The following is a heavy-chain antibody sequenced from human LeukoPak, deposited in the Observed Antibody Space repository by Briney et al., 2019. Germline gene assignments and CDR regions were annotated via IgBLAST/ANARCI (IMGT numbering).Heavy chain of an antibody. CDR2: MNPNRGNT. J-gene: IGHJ5*02. CDR1: GYTFTSYD. CDR3: ARGSYYDSSGYLVGSWFDP. Sequence: ASVKVSCKASGYTFTSYDINWVRQATGQGLEWMGWMNPNRGNTGYAQKFQGRVTMTRNTSINTAYMELSSLRSEDTAVYYCARGSYYDSSGYLVGSWFDPWGQGTMVTVSS. D-gene: IGHD3-22*01. V-gene: IGHV1-8*01.